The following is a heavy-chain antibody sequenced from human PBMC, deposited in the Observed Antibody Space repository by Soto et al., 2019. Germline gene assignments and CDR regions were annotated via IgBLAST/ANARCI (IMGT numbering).Heavy chain of an antibody. D-gene: IGHD3-10*01. V-gene: IGHV1-69*12. CDR3: ARDPYYYGSGSYWGMDV. CDR1: GGTFSSYA. Sequence: QVQLVQSGAEVKKPGSSVKVSCKASGGTFSSYAISWVRQAPGQGLEWMGGIIPIFGTANYAQKFQGRVTITADESTSTAYMELSSLRSDDTAVYYCARDPYYYGSGSYWGMDVWGQGTTVTVSS. CDR2: IIPIFGTA. J-gene: IGHJ6*02.